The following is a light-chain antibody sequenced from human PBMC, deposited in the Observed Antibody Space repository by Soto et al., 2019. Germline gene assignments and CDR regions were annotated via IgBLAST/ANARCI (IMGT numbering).Light chain of an antibody. CDR3: NSYGSTSTRYV. CDR2: EVS. CDR1: SSDVGGYSY. V-gene: IGLV2-14*01. J-gene: IGLJ1*01. Sequence: QSALTQPASVSGSPGQSITISCTGTSSDVGGYSYVSWYQQHPGKAPKLMIYEVSYRPSGVSNRFSGSKSGNTASLTISGLQAEDEADYFCNSYGSTSTRYVFGTGTKLNVL.